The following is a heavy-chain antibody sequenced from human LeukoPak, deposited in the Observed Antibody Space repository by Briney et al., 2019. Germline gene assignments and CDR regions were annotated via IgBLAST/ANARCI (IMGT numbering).Heavy chain of an antibody. CDR3: AMADNTCGGDCYLSAGLGDGAFDI. J-gene: IGHJ3*02. D-gene: IGHD2-21*02. CDR1: GGTFSSYA. V-gene: IGHV1-69*13. CDR2: IIPIFGTA. Sequence: SVKVSCKASGGTFSSYAISWVRQAPGQGLEWMGGIIPIFGTANYAQKFQGRVTITADESTSTACMELSSLRSEDTAVYYCAMADNTCGGDCYLSAGLGDGAFDIWGQGTMVTVSS.